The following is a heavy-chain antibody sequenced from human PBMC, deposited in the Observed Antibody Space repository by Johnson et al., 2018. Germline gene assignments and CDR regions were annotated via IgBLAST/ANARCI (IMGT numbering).Heavy chain of an antibody. D-gene: IGHD3-22*01. CDR2: INYSAST. V-gene: IGHV4-34*01. CDR3: ARANYYDSSGYNVGFQH. Sequence: QVQLQQWGAGLLKPSETLSLTCAVYGGSFSDYYWSWIRQPPGKGLEWIGEINYSASTNYNPSLKSRVTISVDTSKNTLYLQMHSLRAEDTAVYYCARANYYDSSGYNVGFQHWGQGTLVTVSS. CDR1: GGSFSDYY. J-gene: IGHJ1*01.